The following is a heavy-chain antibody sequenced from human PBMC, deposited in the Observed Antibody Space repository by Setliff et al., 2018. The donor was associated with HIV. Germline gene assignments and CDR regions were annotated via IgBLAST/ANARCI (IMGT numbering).Heavy chain of an antibody. V-gene: IGHV1-24*01. CDR1: GYPLSELS. Sequence: ASVKVSCKVSGYPLSELSIHWVRQAPGKGLEWMGGSDAEDGESVYAQKFQDRVTMTEDRSTDTAYMELSSLRSEDTAVYYCVTVPLGDWSFDSWGQGTLVTVSS. D-gene: IGHD3-9*01. CDR2: SDAEDGES. CDR3: VTVPLGDWSFDS. J-gene: IGHJ4*02.